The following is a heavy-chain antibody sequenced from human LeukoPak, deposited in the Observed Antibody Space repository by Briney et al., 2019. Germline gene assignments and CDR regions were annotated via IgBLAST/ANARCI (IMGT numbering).Heavy chain of an antibody. J-gene: IGHJ4*02. D-gene: IGHD2/OR15-2a*01. CDR2: INSDGSWT. CDR1: GFTFNTYA. V-gene: IGHV3-74*01. Sequence: PGGSLRLSCVASGFTFNTYAMNWVRQAPGKGLVWVSHINSDGSWTGYADSVKGRFTISKDNAKNTVYLQMNSLRAEDTAVYYCVSFYETYWGRGTLVTVSS. CDR3: VSFYETY.